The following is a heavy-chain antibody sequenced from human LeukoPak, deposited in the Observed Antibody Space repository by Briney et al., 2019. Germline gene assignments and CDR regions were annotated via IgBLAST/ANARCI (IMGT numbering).Heavy chain of an antibody. CDR1: GYTFTSYG. D-gene: IGHD3-22*01. J-gene: IGHJ4*02. V-gene: IGHV1-18*01. CDR3: ARVRYYYDSSGYYLFDY. Sequence: ASVTVSCKASGYTFTSYGISWVRQAPGQGLEWMGWISAYNGNTNYAQKLQGRVTMTTDTSTSTAYMELRSLRSDDTAVYYSARVRYYYDSSGYYLFDYWGQGTLVTVSS. CDR2: ISAYNGNT.